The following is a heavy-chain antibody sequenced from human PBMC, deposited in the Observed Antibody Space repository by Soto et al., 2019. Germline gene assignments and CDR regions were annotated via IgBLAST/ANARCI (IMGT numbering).Heavy chain of an antibody. CDR3: ARERRLGIDGMDV. J-gene: IGHJ6*02. CDR1: GYTFTSDD. CDR2: MNRNSGNT. Sequence: QVQLVQSGAEVKKPGASVKVSCKASGYTFTSDDINWERQATGQGLEWMGWMNRNSGNTGYAQKCQGRVTMTWKTSISTAYMEVSGLRSEDTAVYYCARERRLGIDGMDVWGQGTTVTVSS. V-gene: IGHV1-8*01. D-gene: IGHD7-27*01.